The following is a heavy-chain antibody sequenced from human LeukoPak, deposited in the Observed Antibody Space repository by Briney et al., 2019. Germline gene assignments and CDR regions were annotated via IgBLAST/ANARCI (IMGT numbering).Heavy chain of an antibody. CDR1: GGSISSYY. CDR2: IYTSGST. CDR3: ARLYSSIPFDI. D-gene: IGHD6-19*01. V-gene: IGHV4-4*09. Sequence: SETLSHTCTVSGGSISSYYWSWIRQPPGKGLEWIGYIYTSGSTNYNPSLKIRVTISVHTSKNQFSLKLSSVTDADTAVYYCARLYSSIPFDIWGQPTIVTVSS. J-gene: IGHJ3*02.